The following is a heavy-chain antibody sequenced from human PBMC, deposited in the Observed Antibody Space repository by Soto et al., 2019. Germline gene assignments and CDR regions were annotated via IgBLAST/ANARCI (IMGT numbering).Heavy chain of an antibody. CDR1: GYTFTGYY. V-gene: IGHV1-2*04. Sequence: AAVKVSCKASGYTFTGYYMHWVRQAPGQGLEWMGWINPNSGGTNYAQKFQGWVTMTRDTSISTAYMELSRLRSDDTAVYYCGRDVSNCTNGVCYNCFDCWGQG. CDR2: INPNSGGT. J-gene: IGHJ4*02. CDR3: GRDVSNCTNGVCYNCFDC. D-gene: IGHD2-8*01.